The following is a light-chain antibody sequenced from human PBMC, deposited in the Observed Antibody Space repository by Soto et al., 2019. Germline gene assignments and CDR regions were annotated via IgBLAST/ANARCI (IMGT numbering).Light chain of an antibody. CDR3: QQYITYST. J-gene: IGKJ5*01. Sequence: DIQMTQSPSTLSASVGDRVTITCRASQSLRGWLSWYQQRPGKAPKALIYDASTLASGVPSRFNGSGSGTEFTPTISSLQPDDFATYYCQQYITYSTFGQGTRLEIK. CDR1: QSLRGW. CDR2: DAS. V-gene: IGKV1-5*01.